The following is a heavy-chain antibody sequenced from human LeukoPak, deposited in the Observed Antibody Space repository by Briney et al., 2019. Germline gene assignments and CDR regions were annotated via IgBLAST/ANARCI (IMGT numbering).Heavy chain of an antibody. CDR1: GYTFTTYG. CDR3: ARVAARQQLAHFDY. V-gene: IGHV1-2*02. Sequence: ASVKVSCKSSGYTFTTYGVSWVRQAPGQGLEWMGWINPNSGGTNYAQKFQGRVTMTRDTSISTAYMELSRLRSDDTAVYYCARVAARQQLAHFDYWGQGTLVTVSS. D-gene: IGHD6-13*01. CDR2: INPNSGGT. J-gene: IGHJ4*02.